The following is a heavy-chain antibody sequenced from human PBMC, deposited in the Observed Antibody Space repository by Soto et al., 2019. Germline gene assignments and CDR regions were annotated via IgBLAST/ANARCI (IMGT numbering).Heavy chain of an antibody. CDR3: ARVRLLWYGELSN. V-gene: IGHV1-3*01. CDR1: GYSFMTYA. CDR2: INPGNGNT. J-gene: IGHJ4*02. D-gene: IGHD3-10*01. Sequence: QVQLVQSGAEVKKPGASVKISCKASGYSFMTYAIHWVRQAPGQGLEWMGWINPGNGNTEYSQKFQGRVTITRDTPATTAYMEMSSLRSEDTAAYYCARVRLLWYGELSNWGQGTLVMVSS.